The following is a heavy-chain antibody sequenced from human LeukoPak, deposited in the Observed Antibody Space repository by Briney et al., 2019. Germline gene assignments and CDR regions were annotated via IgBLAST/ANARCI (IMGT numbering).Heavy chain of an antibody. V-gene: IGHV1-69*01. CDR3: ARDLIDRYYYDSSGYYFGY. Sequence: SVKVSCKASGGTFSSYAISWVRQAPGQGLEWMGGIIAIFGTANYAQKFQGRVTITADESTSTAYMELSSLRSEDTAVYYCARDLIDRYYYDSSGYYFGYWGQGTLVTVSS. D-gene: IGHD3-22*01. CDR2: IIAIFGTA. CDR1: GGTFSSYA. J-gene: IGHJ4*02.